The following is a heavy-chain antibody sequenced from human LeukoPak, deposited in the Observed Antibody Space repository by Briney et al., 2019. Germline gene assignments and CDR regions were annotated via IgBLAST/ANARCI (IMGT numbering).Heavy chain of an antibody. CDR2: INAGNGHT. J-gene: IGHJ4*02. CDR3: ARGIWTRTVSSYYFDS. V-gene: IGHV1-3*01. D-gene: IGHD3/OR15-3a*01. Sequence: ASVKVSCKASGFTFTNYAMQWVRQAPGQRLEWMGWINAGNGHTRYSQRFQGRVTITRDTSATTVYMEVTSLRSEDTAVYYCARGIWTRTVSSYYFDSGGQGTLVTVPS. CDR1: GFTFTNYA.